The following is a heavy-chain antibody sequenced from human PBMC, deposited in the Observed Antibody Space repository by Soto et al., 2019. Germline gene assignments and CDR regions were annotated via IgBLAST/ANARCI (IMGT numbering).Heavy chain of an antibody. CDR3: ARERGYMVRGVTSEINWFDP. V-gene: IGHV1-2*02. Sequence: GASVKVSCKASGYTFTGYYRHWVRQAPGQGLEWMGWINPNSGGTNYAQKFQGRVTMTRDTSISTDYMELSRLRSDDTAVYYCARERGYMVRGVTSEINWFDPGVHGTLV. D-gene: IGHD3-10*01. CDR1: GYTFTGYY. CDR2: INPNSGGT. J-gene: IGHJ5*02.